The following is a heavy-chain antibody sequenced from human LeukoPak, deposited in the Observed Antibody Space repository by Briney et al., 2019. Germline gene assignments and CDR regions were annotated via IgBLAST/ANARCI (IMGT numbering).Heavy chain of an antibody. CDR3: ARELPNDEYGAQGAFDI. D-gene: IGHD4-17*01. CDR1: GGSISSGDYY. J-gene: IGHJ3*02. V-gene: IGHV4-30-4*08. CDR2: IYYSGNT. Sequence: SQTLSLTCTVSGGSISSGDYYWSWIRQPPGKGLEWIGYIYYSGNTYYNPSLKSRVTISVDTSKNQFSLKLSSVTAADTAVYYCARELPNDEYGAQGAFDIWGQGTMVTVSS.